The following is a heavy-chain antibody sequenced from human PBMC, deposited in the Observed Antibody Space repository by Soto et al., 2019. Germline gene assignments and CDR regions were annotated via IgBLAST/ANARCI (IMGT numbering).Heavy chain of an antibody. CDR1: GGSISSYY. V-gene: IGHV4-59*01. CDR3: ARSNLYCSGGSCYDY. Sequence: PSETLSLTCTVSGGSISSYYWSWIRQPPGKGLEWIGYIYYSGSTNYNPSLKSRVTISVDTSKNQFSLKLSSVTAADTAVYYCARSNLYCSGGSCYDYWGQGTLVTVS. J-gene: IGHJ4*02. CDR2: IYYSGST. D-gene: IGHD2-15*01.